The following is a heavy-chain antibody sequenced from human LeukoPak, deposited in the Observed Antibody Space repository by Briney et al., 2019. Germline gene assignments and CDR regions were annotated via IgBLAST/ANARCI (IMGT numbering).Heavy chain of an antibody. J-gene: IGHJ4*02. Sequence: GGSLRLSCSASGFTFSTYSMIWVREAPGKGLKWVSYISSSSTTIYYVDSVKGRFTISRDNAKNSLYLQMNSLRDEDTAVYYCARLRGYYGSGSYFPDHWGQGTLVTVTS. CDR3: ARLRGYYGSGSYFPDH. D-gene: IGHD3-10*01. CDR1: GFTFSTYS. CDR2: ISSSSTTI. V-gene: IGHV3-48*02.